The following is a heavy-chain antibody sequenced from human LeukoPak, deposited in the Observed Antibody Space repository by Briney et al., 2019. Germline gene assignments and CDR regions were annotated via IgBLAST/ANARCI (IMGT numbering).Heavy chain of an antibody. CDR1: GFTFSDYY. D-gene: IGHD4-17*01. J-gene: IGHJ4*02. Sequence: GGSLRLSCAASGFTFSDYYMSWIRQAPGKGLEWVSYISSSSSYTNYADSVKGRFTISRDNAKNSLYLQMNSLRAEDTAVYYCARMLLRDYGDCYFDYWGQGTLVTVSS. V-gene: IGHV3-11*06. CDR2: ISSSSSYT. CDR3: ARMLLRDYGDCYFDY.